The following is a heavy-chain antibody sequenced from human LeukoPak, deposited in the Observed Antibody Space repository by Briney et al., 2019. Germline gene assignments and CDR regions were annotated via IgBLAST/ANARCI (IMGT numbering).Heavy chain of an antibody. Sequence: ASVKVSCKASGGTFSSYAISWVRQAPGQGLEWMEGIIPIFGTANYAQKFQGRVTITTDESTSTAYMELSSLRSEDTAVYYCARAELWFGELLIDYWGQGTLVTVSS. CDR1: GGTFSSYA. CDR2: IIPIFGTA. D-gene: IGHD3-10*01. V-gene: IGHV1-69*05. CDR3: ARAELWFGELLIDY. J-gene: IGHJ4*02.